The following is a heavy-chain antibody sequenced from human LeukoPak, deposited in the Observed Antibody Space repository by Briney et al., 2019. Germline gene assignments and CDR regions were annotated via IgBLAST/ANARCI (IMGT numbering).Heavy chain of an antibody. J-gene: IGHJ3*02. V-gene: IGHV3-30*04. Sequence: GGSLRLSCAASGFTFSNYALHWVRQAPGKGLEWVAVISYDGSNKYYADSVKGRFTISRDNSNNTLYLQMDGLGTEDTAVYYCAKDDWIFSKAFDIWGQGTMVTVSS. D-gene: IGHD2-2*03. CDR2: ISYDGSNK. CDR3: AKDDWIFSKAFDI. CDR1: GFTFSNYA.